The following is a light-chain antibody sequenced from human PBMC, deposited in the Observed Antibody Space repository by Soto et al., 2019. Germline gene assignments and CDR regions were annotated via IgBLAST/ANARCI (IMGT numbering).Light chain of an antibody. CDR2: GVS. J-gene: IGKJ4*01. Sequence: EIVMTQSPATLSVSPGERATLSCRATQGISISLAWYQQKPGQAPRLLIYGVSTRATGIPARFSGSGSGTEFTLTISSLQSEDFAVYYCQQYNNWPSLTFGGGTKVDIK. CDR1: QGISIS. CDR3: QQYNNWPSLT. V-gene: IGKV3-15*01.